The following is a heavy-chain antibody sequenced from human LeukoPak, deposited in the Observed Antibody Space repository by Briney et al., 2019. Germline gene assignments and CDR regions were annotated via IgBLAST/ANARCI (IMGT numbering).Heavy chain of an antibody. CDR3: ARGKDYDILTGYFRPYYYGMDV. J-gene: IGHJ6*02. CDR2: IYSGGST. D-gene: IGHD3-9*01. V-gene: IGHV3-66*01. Sequence: PGGSLRLSCAASGFTVSSNYMSWVRQAPGKGLEWVSVIYSGGSTYYADSVKGRFTISRDSSKNTLYLQMNSLRAEDTAVYYCARGKDYDILTGYFRPYYYGMDVWGQGTTVTVSS. CDR1: GFTVSSNY.